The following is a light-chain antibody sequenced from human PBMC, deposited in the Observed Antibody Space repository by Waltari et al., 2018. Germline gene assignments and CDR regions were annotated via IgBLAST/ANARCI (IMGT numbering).Light chain of an antibody. V-gene: IGKV4-1*01. CDR1: ESVLYSRNNKDH. CDR3: QQYYNTPLT. J-gene: IGKJ4*01. CDR2: WAS. Sequence: DIVMTQSPESLAVSLGERATFNCKSSESVLYSRNNKDHLAWYQQKPGQRPKLLIYWASTRESGVPDRFSGSGSETEFTLTINSLQAEDVAVYYCQQYYNTPLTFGGGTKVEIK.